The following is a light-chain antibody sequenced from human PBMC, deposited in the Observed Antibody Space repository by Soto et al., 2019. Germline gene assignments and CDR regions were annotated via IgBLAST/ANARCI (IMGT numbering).Light chain of an antibody. Sequence: DIVLTQSPATLSLSPGERATLSCWASQSVSTYLAWYQQKPGQAPRLLIYDASSRATGIPARFSGSGSGTDFTLTISSVEPEAFAVYYCQQRSNWITFGQGTRLEMK. CDR3: QQRSNWIT. CDR1: QSVSTY. V-gene: IGKV3-11*01. J-gene: IGKJ5*01. CDR2: DAS.